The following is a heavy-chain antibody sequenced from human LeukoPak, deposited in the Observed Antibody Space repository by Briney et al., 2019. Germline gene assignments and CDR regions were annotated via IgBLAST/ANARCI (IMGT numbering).Heavy chain of an antibody. CDR2: ISAYNGNT. CDR1: GYTFTSFG. D-gene: IGHD6-6*01. J-gene: IGHJ6*03. V-gene: IGHV1-18*01. CDR3: ARDKYSSSWYYYYMDV. Sequence: ASVTVSCKASGYTFTSFGISWVRQAPGQGLEWMGWISAYNGNTNYAQKLQGRVTMTTDTSTSTAYMELRSLRSDDTAVYYCARDKYSSSWYYYYMDVWGKGTTVTVSS.